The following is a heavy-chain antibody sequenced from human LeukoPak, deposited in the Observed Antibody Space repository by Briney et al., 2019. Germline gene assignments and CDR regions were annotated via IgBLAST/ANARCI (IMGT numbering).Heavy chain of an antibody. J-gene: IGHJ4*02. D-gene: IGHD5-18*01. CDR1: GGSFSGYC. CDR3: ARVSSYGYWGRPHYFDY. V-gene: IGHV4-34*01. Sequence: SETLSLTCAVYGGSFSGYCWSWIRQPPGKGLEWIGEINHSGSTNYNPSLKSRVTISVDTSKNQFSLKLSSVTAADTAVYYCARVSSYGYWGRPHYFDYWGQGTLVTVSS. CDR2: INHSGST.